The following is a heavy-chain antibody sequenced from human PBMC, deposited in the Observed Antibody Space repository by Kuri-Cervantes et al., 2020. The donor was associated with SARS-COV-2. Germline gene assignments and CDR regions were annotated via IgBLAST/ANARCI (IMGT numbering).Heavy chain of an antibody. J-gene: IGHJ6*02. CDR1: GFTFTSSA. D-gene: IGHD1-26*01. Sequence: SVKVSCKASGFTFTSSAVQWVRQARGQRLEWIGWIVVGRGNTNYAQKFQERVTITRDMSTSTAYMELSSLRSEDTAVYYCAASLLYRIYYYYGMDVWGQGTTVTVSS. V-gene: IGHV1-58*01. CDR2: IVVGRGNT. CDR3: AASLLYRIYYYYGMDV.